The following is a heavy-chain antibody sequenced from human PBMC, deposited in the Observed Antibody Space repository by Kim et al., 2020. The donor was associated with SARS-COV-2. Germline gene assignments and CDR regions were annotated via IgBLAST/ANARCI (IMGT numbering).Heavy chain of an antibody. V-gene: IGHV3-23*01. Sequence: GETTTYADSVKGRFTVSRDNSKNTLYLQMSSLRAEDTAIYYCANPRQPDYWGQGTLVTVSS. CDR3: ANPRQPDY. CDR2: GETT. J-gene: IGHJ4*02. D-gene: IGHD6-13*01.